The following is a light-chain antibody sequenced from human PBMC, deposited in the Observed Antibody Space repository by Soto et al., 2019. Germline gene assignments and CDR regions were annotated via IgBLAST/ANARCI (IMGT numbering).Light chain of an antibody. V-gene: IGLV2-8*01. CDR1: SSDVGGYNY. CDR2: EVS. CDR3: SSYAGSNNLV. Sequence: QSALTQPPSASGSPGQSVTISCTGTSSDVGGYNYVSWYQQHPGKAPKVMIYEVSKRPSGVPDRFSGSKSGNTASLTVSGLQAEDEADYYCSSYAGSNNLVFGGGTKLTAL. J-gene: IGLJ2*01.